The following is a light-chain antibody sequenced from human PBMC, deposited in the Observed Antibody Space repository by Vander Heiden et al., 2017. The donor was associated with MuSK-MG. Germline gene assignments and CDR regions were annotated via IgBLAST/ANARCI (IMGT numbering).Light chain of an antibody. Sequence: DIVMTQSPDSLAVSLGERATINCKSSQSVLYSSNNKNYLAWYQQKPGQPPKLLIYWASTRESGVPDRFSGSGYGTDFTLTISSRQAEDVAVYYCQQHDCNLLLTFGGGTKVEIK. CDR1: QSVLYSSNNKNY. CDR2: WAS. V-gene: IGKV4-1*01. CDR3: QQHDCNLLLT. J-gene: IGKJ4*01.